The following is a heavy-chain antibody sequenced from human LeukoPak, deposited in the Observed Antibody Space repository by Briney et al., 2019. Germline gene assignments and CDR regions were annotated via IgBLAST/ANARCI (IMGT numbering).Heavy chain of an antibody. V-gene: IGHV3-7*01. CDR2: INQDGSEK. CDR3: ARAPYSSGWYGFDH. Sequence: LGGSLRLSCAASGFTFSSNWMSWVRQAPGKGLEWVANINQDGSEKYYADSVKGRFTISRDNAKKSLYLQMNSLRAEDTAVYYCARAPYSSGWYGFDHWGQGTLATVSS. CDR1: GFTFSSNW. D-gene: IGHD6-19*01. J-gene: IGHJ4*02.